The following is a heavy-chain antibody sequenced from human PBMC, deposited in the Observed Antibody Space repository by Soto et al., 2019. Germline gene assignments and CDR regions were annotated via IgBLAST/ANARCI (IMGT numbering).Heavy chain of an antibody. CDR3: ARRSYGSGSYYRPHYYYGMDV. J-gene: IGHJ6*02. V-gene: IGHV4-39*01. D-gene: IGHD3-10*01. CDR1: GGSISSRSYY. CDR2: IYYSGST. Sequence: SETLSLTCTVSGGSISSRSYYWGWIRQPPGKGMEWIGSIYYSGSTYYNPSLKSRVTISVDTSKNQFSLKLSSVTAADTAVYYCARRSYGSGSYYRPHYYYGMDVWGQGTTVTVSS.